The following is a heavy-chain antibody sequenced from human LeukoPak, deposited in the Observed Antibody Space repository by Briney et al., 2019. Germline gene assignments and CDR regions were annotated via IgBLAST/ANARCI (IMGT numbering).Heavy chain of an antibody. CDR3: ARAQVVVAANSMDV. D-gene: IGHD2-15*01. V-gene: IGHV1-18*01. J-gene: IGHJ6*03. Sequence: ASVKVSCKASGYTFTSYGISWVRQAPGQGLEWIGGISAYNGNTNYAQKLQGRVTMTTDTSTSTAYMELRSLRSDDTAVYYCARAQVVVAANSMDVWGKGTTVTVSS. CDR2: ISAYNGNT. CDR1: GYTFTSYG.